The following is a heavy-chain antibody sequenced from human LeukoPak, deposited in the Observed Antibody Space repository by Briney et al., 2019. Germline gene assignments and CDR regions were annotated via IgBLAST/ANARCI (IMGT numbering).Heavy chain of an antibody. V-gene: IGHV3-74*01. J-gene: IGHJ4*02. Sequence: GGTLTLSCAASGFTFSGYWMHWIRQAPGKGLVWVSRLNSDESNTRYADSVRGRFTISRDNAKNALYLKMNSLRAEDTAVYYCAREGITAGVNLDYWGQGILVTVSS. D-gene: IGHD1-14*01. CDR2: LNSDESNT. CDR1: GFTFSGYW. CDR3: AREGITAGVNLDY.